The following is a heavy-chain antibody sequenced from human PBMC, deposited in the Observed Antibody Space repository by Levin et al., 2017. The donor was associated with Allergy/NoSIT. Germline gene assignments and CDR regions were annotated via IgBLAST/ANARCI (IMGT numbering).Heavy chain of an antibody. CDR2: INIDGSNT. V-gene: IGHV3-74*01. Sequence: GGSLRLSCAASGFTFSSYWMYWVRQAPGKGLVWVSRINIDGSNTNYADSVKGRFTISRDNAKNTLYLQMNSLRAEDTAVYYCARASMVRGFDWGQGTLVTVSS. CDR3: ARASMVRGFD. CDR1: GFTFSSYW. J-gene: IGHJ4*02. D-gene: IGHD3-10*01.